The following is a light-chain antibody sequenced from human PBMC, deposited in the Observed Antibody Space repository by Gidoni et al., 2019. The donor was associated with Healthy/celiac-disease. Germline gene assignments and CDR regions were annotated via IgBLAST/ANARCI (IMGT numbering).Light chain of an antibody. J-gene: IGKJ4*01. V-gene: IGKV4-1*01. CDR2: WES. CDR1: QSVLYSSNNKNY. Sequence: DIVMTQSPDSLAVSLGERATINCKSSQSVLYSSNNKNYLAWYQQKPGQPPKLHIYWESTRESGVPDRFSGSGSGTDFTLTISSLQAEDVAVYYCQQYYSTPLTFGGGTKVEIK. CDR3: QQYYSTPLT.